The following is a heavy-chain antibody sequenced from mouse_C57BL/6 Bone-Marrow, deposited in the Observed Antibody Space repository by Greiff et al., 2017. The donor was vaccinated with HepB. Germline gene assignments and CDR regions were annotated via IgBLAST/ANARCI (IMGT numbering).Heavy chain of an antibody. CDR3: ASDGYTWFAY. J-gene: IGHJ3*01. Sequence: QVQLQQPGAELVMPGASVKLSCKASGYTFTSYWMHWVKQRPGQGLEWIGEIDPSDSYTNYNQKFKGKSTLTVDKSSSTAYMQLSSLTSEDSAVYYCASDGYTWFAYWGQGTLVTVSA. CDR1: GYTFTSYW. D-gene: IGHD2-3*01. V-gene: IGHV1-69*01. CDR2: IDPSDSYT.